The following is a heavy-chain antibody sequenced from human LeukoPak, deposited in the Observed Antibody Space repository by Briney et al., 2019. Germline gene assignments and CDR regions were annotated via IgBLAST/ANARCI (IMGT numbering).Heavy chain of an antibody. D-gene: IGHD1-26*01. Sequence: GRSLRLSCAASGFTFSSYAMHWVRQAPGKGLEWVAVISYDGSNKYYADSVKGRFTISRDNSKNTLYLQMNSLRAEDTAVYYCARDSFYGEILNGGAFDIWGQGTMVTVSS. CDR3: ARDSFYGEILNGGAFDI. CDR1: GFTFSSYA. CDR2: ISYDGSNK. V-gene: IGHV3-30-3*01. J-gene: IGHJ3*02.